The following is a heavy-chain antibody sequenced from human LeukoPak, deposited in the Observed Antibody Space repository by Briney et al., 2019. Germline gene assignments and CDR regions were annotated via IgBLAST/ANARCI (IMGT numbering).Heavy chain of an antibody. Sequence: GRSLRLSSSASGFAFSGIAMGWVRQAPGEGLEWVSSISCSGGNTYYVDFVEGRFTVSRDNSKSTLFLQMNSLRAEDTALYYCARGRGGDYVPSRFDYWGQGILVTVSS. D-gene: IGHD4-17*01. CDR1: GFAFSGIA. V-gene: IGHV3-23*02. J-gene: IGHJ4*02. CDR3: ARGRGGDYVPSRFDY. CDR2: ISCSGGNT.